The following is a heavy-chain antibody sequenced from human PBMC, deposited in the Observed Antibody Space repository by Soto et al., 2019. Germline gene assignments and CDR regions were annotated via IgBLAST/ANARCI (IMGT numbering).Heavy chain of an antibody. J-gene: IGHJ6*02. Sequence: GGSLRLSCAASGFTFDNYGVSWVRQAPGKGLEWIGAITGAGGSTYNADSVKGRFTISRDNSKKTVYLQVDSLRVEDTAVYYCAKGHSDSFGNYDYFGMDVWGQGTTVTVSS. D-gene: IGHD4-4*01. CDR3: AKGHSDSFGNYDYFGMDV. CDR2: ITGAGGST. V-gene: IGHV3-23*01. CDR1: GFTFDNYG.